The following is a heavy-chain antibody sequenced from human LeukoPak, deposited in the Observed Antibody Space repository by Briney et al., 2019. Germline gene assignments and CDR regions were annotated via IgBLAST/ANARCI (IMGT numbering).Heavy chain of an antibody. CDR1: GGSISSYY. V-gene: IGHV4-59*08. D-gene: IGHD4/OR15-4a*01. J-gene: IGHJ3*02. Sequence: PSETLSLTCTVSGGSISSYYWSWIRQPPGKGLEWIGYIYYSGSTNYNPSLKSRVTISVDTSENQFSLKLSSVTAADTAVYYCARHPDYFDAFDIWGQGTMVTVSS. CDR3: ARHPDYFDAFDI. CDR2: IYYSGST.